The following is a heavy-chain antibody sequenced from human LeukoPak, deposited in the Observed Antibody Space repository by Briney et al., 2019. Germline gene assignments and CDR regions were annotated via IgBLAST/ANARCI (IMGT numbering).Heavy chain of an antibody. CDR1: GYTFTSYD. Sequence: ASVKVSCKASGYTFTSYDINWVRQATGQGLEWMGWMNPNSGNTGYAQKFQGRATMTRNTSISTAYMELSSLRSEDTAVYYCARVPRGYRPLDFDYWGQGTLVTVSS. CDR3: ARVPRGYRPLDFDY. J-gene: IGHJ4*02. CDR2: MNPNSGNT. V-gene: IGHV1-8*01. D-gene: IGHD3-16*02.